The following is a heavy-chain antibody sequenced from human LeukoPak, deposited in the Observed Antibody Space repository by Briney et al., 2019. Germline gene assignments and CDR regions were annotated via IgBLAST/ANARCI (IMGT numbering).Heavy chain of an antibody. J-gene: IGHJ4*02. V-gene: IGHV4-4*09. CDR3: ARLTRLSTSPDRYYLDY. CDR1: GDSISSYY. Sequence: PSETLSLTCTVSGDSISSYYWSWIRQPPGKGLEWIGYIHTGGGTSYIPSLKGRVTISIDTSKNQFPLKLSSVTAADSAVYYCARLTRLSTSPDRYYLDYWGQGTLVTVSS. D-gene: IGHD6-6*01. CDR2: IHTGGGT.